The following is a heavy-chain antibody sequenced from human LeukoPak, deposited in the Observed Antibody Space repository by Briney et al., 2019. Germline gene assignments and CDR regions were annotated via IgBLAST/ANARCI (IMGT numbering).Heavy chain of an antibody. V-gene: IGHV3-74*01. Sequence: GRSLRLSCAASGFTFSTFWMHWVRQAPGKGLVWVSRINIDGSSTTYADSVKGRFTISRDNAKNTLYLQMNSLRAEDTAVYYCASGGGWVFFNWGQGTLVTVSS. CDR1: GFTFSTFW. CDR2: INIDGSST. J-gene: IGHJ4*02. CDR3: ASGGGWVFFN. D-gene: IGHD6-19*01.